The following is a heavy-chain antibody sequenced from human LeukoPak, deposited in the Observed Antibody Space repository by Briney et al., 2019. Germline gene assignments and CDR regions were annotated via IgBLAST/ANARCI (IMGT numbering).Heavy chain of an antibody. CDR1: GFTFSSYA. Sequence: GGSLRLSCAASGFTFSSYAMSWVRQAPGKGLEWVAFIRYDGSNKYYADSVKGRFTISRDNSKNTLYLQMNSLRAEDTAVYYCAKEAYYDSSGYYEYWGQGTLVTVSS. D-gene: IGHD3-22*01. CDR2: IRYDGSNK. V-gene: IGHV3-30*02. J-gene: IGHJ4*02. CDR3: AKEAYYDSSGYYEY.